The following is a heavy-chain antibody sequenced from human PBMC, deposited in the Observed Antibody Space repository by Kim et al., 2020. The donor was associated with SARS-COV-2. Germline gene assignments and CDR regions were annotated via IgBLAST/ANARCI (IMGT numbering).Heavy chain of an antibody. J-gene: IGHJ4*02. CDR3: ARHKWIGELLTPFFDY. D-gene: IGHD3-10*01. CDR2: LYYSGST. V-gene: IGHV4-59*08. Sequence: SETLSLTCSVSGDSISNYYWSWIRQAPGKGLEWIGFLYYSGSTNYNPSLRSRVTISVDTSKNQFSLKLSSVTAADTAVYYCARHKWIGELLTPFFDYWGQGTLVTVSS. CDR1: GDSISNYY.